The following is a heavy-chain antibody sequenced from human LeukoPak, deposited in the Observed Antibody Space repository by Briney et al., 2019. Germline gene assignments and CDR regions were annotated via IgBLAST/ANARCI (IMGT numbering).Heavy chain of an antibody. J-gene: IGHJ6*04. CDR2: INAGNGNT. D-gene: IGHD6-13*01. CDR1: GYTFTSYA. Sequence: GASVKVSCKASGYTFTSYAMHWVRQAPGQRLEWMGWINAGNGNTKYSQKFQGRVTITRDTSASTAYMELSSLRSEDTAVHYCARGKRAAAPGTGTYYYYGMDVWGKGTTVTVSS. V-gene: IGHV1-3*01. CDR3: ARGKRAAAPGTGTYYYYGMDV.